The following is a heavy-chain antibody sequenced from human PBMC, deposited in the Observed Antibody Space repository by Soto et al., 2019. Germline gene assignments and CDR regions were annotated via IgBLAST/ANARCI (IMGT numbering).Heavy chain of an antibody. CDR3: ARLTYYYGSGSQTGGMDV. CDR2: ISAYNGNT. CDR1: GYTFTSYG. Sequence: QVQLVQSGAEVKKPGASVKVSCKASGYTFTSYGISWVRQAPGQGLEWMGWISAYNGNTNYAQKLQGRVTMTTEPSTSTAYMELRSLRSDDTAVYYCARLTYYYGSGSQTGGMDVWGQGTTVTVSS. V-gene: IGHV1-18*01. J-gene: IGHJ6*02. D-gene: IGHD3-10*01.